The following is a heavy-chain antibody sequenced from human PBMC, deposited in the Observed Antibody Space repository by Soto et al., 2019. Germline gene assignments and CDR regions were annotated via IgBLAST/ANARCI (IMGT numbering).Heavy chain of an antibody. J-gene: IGHJ4*02. D-gene: IGHD6-13*01. V-gene: IGHV3-30-3*01. CDR2: ISYDGSNK. Sequence: GGSLRLSCAASGFTFSSYAMHWVRQAPGKGLEWVALISYDGSNKYYADSVKGRFTISRDNSKNTLYLQINSLRAEDTAVYYCARDWYREQQPIDYWGQGTLVTVSS. CDR3: ARDWYREQQPIDY. CDR1: GFTFSSYA.